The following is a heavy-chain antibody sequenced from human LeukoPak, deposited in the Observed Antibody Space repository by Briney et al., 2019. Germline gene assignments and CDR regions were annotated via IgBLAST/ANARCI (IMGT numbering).Heavy chain of an antibody. V-gene: IGHV4-59*08. CDR1: GGSISGDH. Sequence: SETLSHTCTVSGGSISGDHWNWIRQPPGKGLEWIGNIYYSGNTNYNPSLKSRVTISVDTSKNQFSLKLSSVTAADTAVYYCARRNDFDIWGQGTMVTVSS. CDR2: IYYSGNT. J-gene: IGHJ3*02. CDR3: ARRNDFDI.